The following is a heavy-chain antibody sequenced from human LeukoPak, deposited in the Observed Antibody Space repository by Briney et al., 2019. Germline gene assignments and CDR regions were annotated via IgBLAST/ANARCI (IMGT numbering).Heavy chain of an antibody. J-gene: IGHJ4*02. Sequence: SGGSLRLSCAAPGFTFSTHWMSWFRQTPGKGLEWLGNIKEDGSEKYYLESMRGRLTISRDNAKNSVYLQMNSLRAEDSGLYYCARDYVWGTDDPDYWGQGTLVTVSS. CDR1: GFTFSTHW. CDR3: ARDYVWGTDDPDY. V-gene: IGHV3-7*01. D-gene: IGHD3-16*01. CDR2: IKEDGSEK.